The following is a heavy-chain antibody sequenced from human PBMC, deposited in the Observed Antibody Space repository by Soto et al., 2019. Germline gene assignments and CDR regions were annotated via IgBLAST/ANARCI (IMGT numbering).Heavy chain of an antibody. CDR1: GFTFRYYG. CDR2: ISFDGSNQ. J-gene: IGHJ6*02. Sequence: PGGSLRLSCAASGFTFRYYGMHWVRQAPGKGLAWVAFISFDGSNQNYEDSVKGRFTVSRDNSNSTMSLQMDSLRAEDTAVYYCARPYTTTVLYGMDVWGQGTTVTVS. D-gene: IGHD4-4*01. CDR3: ARPYTTTVLYGMDV. V-gene: IGHV3-30*03.